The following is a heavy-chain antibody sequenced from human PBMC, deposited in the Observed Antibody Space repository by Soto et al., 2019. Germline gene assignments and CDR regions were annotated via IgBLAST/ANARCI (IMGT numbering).Heavy chain of an antibody. CDR1: GGSISSYY. CDR2: IYYSGST. D-gene: IGHD7-27*01. J-gene: IGHJ5*02. V-gene: IGHV4-59*08. Sequence: QVQLQESGPGLVKPSETLSLTCTVSGGSISSYYWSWIRQPPGKGLEWIGYIYYSGSTNYNPSLKSRVTISVDTSKNQFSLKLSSVTAADTAVYYCARRDPLGYNWFDPWGQGTLVTVSS. CDR3: ARRDPLGYNWFDP.